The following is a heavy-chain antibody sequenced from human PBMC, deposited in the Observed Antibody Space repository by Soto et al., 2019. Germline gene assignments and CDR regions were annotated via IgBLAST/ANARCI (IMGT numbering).Heavy chain of an antibody. Sequence: GESLKISCKTSGYTFSGHWISWVRQVPGKGLQWMGNIDPSDSYISYNPAFRGHVTFSVDKSNSTAYLHWRSLGPSDTAIYYCARHGAAIWLGYWGQGTLVTVSS. CDR3: ARHGAAIWLGY. J-gene: IGHJ4*02. D-gene: IGHD6-19*01. CDR1: GYTFSGHW. V-gene: IGHV5-10-1*01. CDR2: IDPSDSYI.